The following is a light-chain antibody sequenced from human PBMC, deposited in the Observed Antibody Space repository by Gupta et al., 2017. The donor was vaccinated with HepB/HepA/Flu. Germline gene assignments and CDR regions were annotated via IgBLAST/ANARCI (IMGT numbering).Light chain of an antibody. CDR1: KLGNKY. CDR2: ENN. CDR3: QTWDSTTVV. Sequence: SYELAQSPSVSVSPGQTASITCSGDKLGNKYAYWFQQKPGQSPVLVIYENNKRPSGIPERFSGSNSGNTASLTISGTQAMDEADYHCQTWDSTTVVFGGGTKLTVL. J-gene: IGLJ2*01. V-gene: IGLV3-1*01.